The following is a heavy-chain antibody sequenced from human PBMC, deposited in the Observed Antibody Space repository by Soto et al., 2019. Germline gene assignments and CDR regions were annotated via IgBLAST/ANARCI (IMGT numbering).Heavy chain of an antibody. CDR1: GFTFSSYS. CDR2: ISSSSSTI. D-gene: IGHD3-22*01. CDR3: ARASSYYDSSGYYPAEYFQH. V-gene: IGHV3-48*02. J-gene: IGHJ1*01. Sequence: GGSLRLSCAASGFTFSSYSMNWVRQAPGKGLEWVSYISSSSSTIYYADSVKGRFTISRDNAKNSLYLQMNSLRDEDTAVYYCARASSYYDSSGYYPAEYFQHWGQGTLVTVSS.